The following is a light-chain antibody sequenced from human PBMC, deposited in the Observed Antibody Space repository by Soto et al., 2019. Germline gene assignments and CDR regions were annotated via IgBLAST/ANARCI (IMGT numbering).Light chain of an antibody. CDR3: SSFTSSTSLYV. Sequence: QSVLTQPASVSGSPGQSITISCTGTSGDVGGFNYVSWYQQYSGKAPKLMIYEVSSRPSGVSDRFSASKSGNTASLTISGLEAGDEADYYCSSFTSSTSLYVFGTGTKVTVL. V-gene: IGLV2-14*01. J-gene: IGLJ1*01. CDR1: SGDVGGFNY. CDR2: EVS.